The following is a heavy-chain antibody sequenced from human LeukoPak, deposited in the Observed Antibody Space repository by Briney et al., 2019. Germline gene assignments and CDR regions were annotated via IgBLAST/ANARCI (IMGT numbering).Heavy chain of an antibody. V-gene: IGHV1-2*02. CDR2: INPNSGDT. J-gene: IGHJ4*02. CDR3: ARDSRDGYNFFDY. D-gene: IGHD5-24*01. CDR1: GYTFTGYY. Sequence: ASVKVSCKASGYTFTGYYMHWVRQAPGQGLEWMGWINPNSGDTNYAQKFQGRVTMIRDTSISTAYMELSRLRSDDTAVYYCARDSRDGYNFFDYWGQGTLVTVSS.